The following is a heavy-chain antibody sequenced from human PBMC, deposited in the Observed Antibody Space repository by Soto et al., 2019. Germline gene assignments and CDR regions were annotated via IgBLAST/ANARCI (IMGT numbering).Heavy chain of an antibody. CDR2: IYYSGST. D-gene: IGHD1-20*01. J-gene: IGHJ4*02. CDR1: GGSISSYY. V-gene: IGHV4-59*12. Sequence: SETLSLTCTVSGGSISSYYWSWIRQPPGKGLEWIGYIYYSGSTNYNPSLKSRFTISRDNAKNSLYLQMNSLRAEDTAVYYCARVSYNWNDYDYWGQGTLVTVSS. CDR3: ARVSYNWNDYDY.